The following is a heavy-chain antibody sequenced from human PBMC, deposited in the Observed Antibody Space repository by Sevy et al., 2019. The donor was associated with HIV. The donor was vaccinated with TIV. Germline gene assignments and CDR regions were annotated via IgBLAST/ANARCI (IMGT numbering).Heavy chain of an antibody. CDR3: ARGANHYDSSGSQPNFDY. J-gene: IGHJ4*02. CDR2: IWYDGSSK. V-gene: IGHV3-33*01. CDR1: GFTFSSYG. D-gene: IGHD3-22*01. Sequence: GGSLRLSCAASGFTFSSYGMHWVRQAPGKGLEWVALIWYDGSSKYYADSVKGRFTLSRDNSKNTLYLQMNSLRAEDTAVYYCARGANHYDSSGSQPNFDYWGQGTLVTVSS.